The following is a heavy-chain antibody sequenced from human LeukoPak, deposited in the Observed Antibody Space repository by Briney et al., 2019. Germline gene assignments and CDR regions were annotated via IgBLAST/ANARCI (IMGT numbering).Heavy chain of an antibody. J-gene: IGHJ4*02. D-gene: IGHD3-22*01. Sequence: EASVKVSCKASGYTFTGYYMHWVRQAPGQGLEWMGWINPNSGGTNYAQKFQGRVTMTRDTSISTAYMELSRLRSDDTAVYYCAREAFESTRYYYDSSGYPYWGQGTLVTVSS. CDR1: GYTFTGYY. CDR2: INPNSGGT. V-gene: IGHV1-2*02. CDR3: AREAFESTRYYYDSSGYPY.